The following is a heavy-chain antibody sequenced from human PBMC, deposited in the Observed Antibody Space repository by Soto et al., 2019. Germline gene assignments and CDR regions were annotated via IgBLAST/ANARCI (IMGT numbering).Heavy chain of an antibody. D-gene: IGHD3-22*01. CDR2: IYHSGST. Sequence: SETLSLTCAVSGGSISGSNWWSWFREPPGKGLEWIGEIYHSGSTNYNPSLKSRVTISVDKSKNQSSLKLSSVTAADTAVYYCARDTAITSEYCYDSSGYYRSENWFAPWGQGTLVAVSS. J-gene: IGHJ5*02. CDR1: GGSISGSNW. V-gene: IGHV4-4*02. CDR3: ARDTAITSEYCYDSSGYYRSENWFAP.